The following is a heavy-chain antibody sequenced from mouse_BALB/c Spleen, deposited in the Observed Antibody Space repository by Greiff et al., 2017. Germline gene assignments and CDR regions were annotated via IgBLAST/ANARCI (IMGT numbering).Heavy chain of an antibody. D-gene: IGHD2-4*01. CDR2: IWSGGST. Sequence: QVHVKQSGPGLVQPSQSLSITCTVSGFSLTSYGVHWVRQSPGKGLEWLGVIWSGGSTDYNAAFISRLSISKDNSKSQVFFKMNSLQANDTAIYYCARNPSTMITAWFAYWGQGTLVTVSA. V-gene: IGHV2-2*02. CDR1: GFSLTSYG. J-gene: IGHJ3*01. CDR3: ARNPSTMITAWFAY.